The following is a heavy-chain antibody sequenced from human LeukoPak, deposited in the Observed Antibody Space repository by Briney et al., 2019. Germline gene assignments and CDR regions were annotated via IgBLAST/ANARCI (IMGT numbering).Heavy chain of an antibody. CDR3: ARGPAYYYDSSGYYWNYYYYMDV. Sequence: SETLSLTCTVSGGSISSYYWSWIRQPPGKGLEWIGEINHSGSTNYNPSLKSRVTISVDTSKNQFSLKLSSVTAADTAVYYCARGPAYYYDSSGYYWNYYYYMDVWGKGTTVTVSS. CDR1: GGSISSYY. V-gene: IGHV4-34*01. CDR2: INHSGST. D-gene: IGHD3-22*01. J-gene: IGHJ6*03.